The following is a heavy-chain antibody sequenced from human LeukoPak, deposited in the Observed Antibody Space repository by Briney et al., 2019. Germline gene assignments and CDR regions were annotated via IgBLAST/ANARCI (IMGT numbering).Heavy chain of an antibody. CDR1: GYTFTSYD. V-gene: IGHV1-8*01. CDR2: VNPDSGDT. D-gene: IGHD3-22*01. CDR3: ARGRTDYFDSDGSFPALGY. Sequence: ASVRVSCKASGYTFTSYDINWVRQATGQGLEWMGWVNPDSGDTSYAQKFQGRVTMTRDTSISTAYMELISLRSDDTAVYYCARGRTDYFDSDGSFPALGYWGQGTLVTVSS. J-gene: IGHJ4*02.